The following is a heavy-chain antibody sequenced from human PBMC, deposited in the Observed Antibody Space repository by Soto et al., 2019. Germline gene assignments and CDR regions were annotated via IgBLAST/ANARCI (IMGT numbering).Heavy chain of an antibody. CDR3: ARDRYYYGSGSYYISWFDP. CDR2: ISAYNGNT. Sequence: ASVKVSCKTSGYTFTTYGVSWVRQAPGQGLEWMGWISAYNGNTNYAQRLQGRVTMTTDTSTSTAYMELRGLRSDDTAVYYCARDRYYYGSGSYYISWFDPWGQGTLVTVSS. CDR1: GYTFTTYG. D-gene: IGHD3-10*01. J-gene: IGHJ5*02. V-gene: IGHV1-18*04.